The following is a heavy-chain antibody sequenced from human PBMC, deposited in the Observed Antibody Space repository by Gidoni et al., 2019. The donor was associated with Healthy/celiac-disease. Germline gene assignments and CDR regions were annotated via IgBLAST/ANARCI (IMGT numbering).Heavy chain of an antibody. CDR2: SSGSGGST. V-gene: IGHV3-23*01. D-gene: IGHD5-12*01. Sequence: VQLLESVGGLVQPGGSLRLSCAASGFPFSSYAMSWVRLAPGKGLEWVSASSGSGGSTYYADYVKGRFTISRDNSKNTLYLQMNSLRAEDTAVYYCAKERIVATIRHFDYWGQGTLVTVSS. CDR1: GFPFSSYA. J-gene: IGHJ4*02. CDR3: AKERIVATIRHFDY.